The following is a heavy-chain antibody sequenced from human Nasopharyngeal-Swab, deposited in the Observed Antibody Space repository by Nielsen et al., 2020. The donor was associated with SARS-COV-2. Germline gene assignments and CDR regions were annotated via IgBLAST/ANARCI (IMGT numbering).Heavy chain of an antibody. CDR3: ARDLGVVTFGGVIVIPGKFDP. V-gene: IGHV1-46*01. CDR1: GYTFTSYY. J-gene: IGHJ5*02. D-gene: IGHD3-16*02. CDR2: INPSGGST. Sequence: GGSLRLSCAASGYTFTSYYMHWVRQAPGQGLEWMGIINPSGGSTSYAQKFQGRVTMTRDTSTSTVYMELSSLRSEDTAVYYCARDLGVVTFGGVIVIPGKFDPWGQGTLVTVSS.